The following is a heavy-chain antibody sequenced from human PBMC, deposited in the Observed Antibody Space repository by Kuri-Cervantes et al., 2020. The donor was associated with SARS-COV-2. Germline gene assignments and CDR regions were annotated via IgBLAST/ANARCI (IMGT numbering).Heavy chain of an antibody. Sequence: GESLKISCAASAFTSSSYAMHWVHQAPGKGLEWVAIISYDGSNKYYADSVKGRFTIPRDNSKNTLYLQMNSLRAEDTAVYYCARDRVGVHDYWGQGTLVTVSS. CDR2: ISYDGSNK. CDR1: AFTSSSYA. V-gene: IGHV3-30-3*01. J-gene: IGHJ4*02. CDR3: ARDRVGVHDY. D-gene: IGHD2-21*01.